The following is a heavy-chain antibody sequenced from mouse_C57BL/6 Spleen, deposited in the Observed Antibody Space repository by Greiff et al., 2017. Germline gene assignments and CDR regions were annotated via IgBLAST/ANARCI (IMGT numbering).Heavy chain of an antibody. V-gene: IGHV1-64*01. CDR1: GYTFTSYW. Sequence: QVQLQQPGAELVKPGASVKLSCKASGYTFTSYWMHWVKQRPGQGLEWIGMIHPNSGSTNYNEKFKSKATLTVDKSSSTAYMQLSGLTSEDSAVYYCASEGYYGSSLYYFDYWGQGTTLTVSS. D-gene: IGHD1-1*01. CDR3: ASEGYYGSSLYYFDY. CDR2: IHPNSGST. J-gene: IGHJ2*01.